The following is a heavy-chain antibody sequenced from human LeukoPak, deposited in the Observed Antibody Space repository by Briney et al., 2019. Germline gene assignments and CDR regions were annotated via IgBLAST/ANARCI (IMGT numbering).Heavy chain of an antibody. CDR3: AKDRTAGYDGLVDY. Sequence: GGSLRLSCAASGFTFSNYGMHWVRQAPGKGLEWGAVISYDGSNKYYTDSVKGRFTTSRDNSKNTLYLQMNSLRAEDTAVYCCAKDRTAGYDGLVDYWGQGTLVTVSS. CDR2: ISYDGSNK. CDR1: GFTFSNYG. J-gene: IGHJ4*02. V-gene: IGHV3-30*18. D-gene: IGHD5-12*01.